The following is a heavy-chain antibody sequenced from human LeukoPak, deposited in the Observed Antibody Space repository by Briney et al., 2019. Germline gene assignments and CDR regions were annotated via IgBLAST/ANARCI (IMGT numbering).Heavy chain of an antibody. V-gene: IGHV1-3*01. D-gene: IGHD3-3*01. CDR3: ATLTIFGVVIRHSRVYDAFDI. CDR1: GYTFTSYA. Sequence: ASVKVSCKASGYTFTSYAMHWVRQAPGQRLEWMGWINAGNGNTKYSQKFQGRVTITADESTSTAYMELSSLRSEDTAVYYCATLTIFGVVIRHSRVYDAFDIWGQGTMDTVSS. CDR2: INAGNGNT. J-gene: IGHJ3*02.